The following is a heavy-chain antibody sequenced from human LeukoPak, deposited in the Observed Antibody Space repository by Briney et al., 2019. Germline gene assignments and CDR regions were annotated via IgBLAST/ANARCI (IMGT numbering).Heavy chain of an antibody. J-gene: IGHJ3*02. Sequence: GRSLRLSCAASGFTFSSYAMHWVRQAPGKGLEWVAVISYDGSNKYYADSVKGRFTISRDNSKNTLYLQMNSLRAEDTAVYYCAKPGYYDFWSGEPGNDAFDIWGQGTMVTVSS. D-gene: IGHD3-3*01. CDR1: GFTFSSYA. CDR3: AKPGYYDFWSGEPGNDAFDI. CDR2: ISYDGSNK. V-gene: IGHV3-30-3*02.